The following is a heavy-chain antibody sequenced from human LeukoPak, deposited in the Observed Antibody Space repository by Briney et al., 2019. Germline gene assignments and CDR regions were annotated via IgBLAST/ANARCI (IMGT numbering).Heavy chain of an antibody. CDR2: IFPCYSDT. V-gene: IGHV5-51*01. Sequence: GKALQISCMWSRYSFTSYWIGWARHWPGKGVDWMGIIFPCYSDTRYRPSFQGQVTITHDKSISTAYLQGTSLRRSDTAMYYCARLGLELRGYYYYYTDVWGKGTTVTVSS. CDR1: RYSFTSYW. J-gene: IGHJ6*03. CDR3: ARLGLELRGYYYYYTDV. D-gene: IGHD1-7*01.